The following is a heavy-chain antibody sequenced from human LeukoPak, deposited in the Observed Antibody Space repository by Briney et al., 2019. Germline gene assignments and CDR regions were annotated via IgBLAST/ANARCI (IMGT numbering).Heavy chain of an antibody. D-gene: IGHD6-19*01. Sequence: PGGSLRLSCAASGFTFSSYEMNWVRQAPGKGLEWVSYISSSGSTIYYADSVKGRFTISRDNAKNSLYLQMNSLRAEDTAVYYCASGDIAVAATMTPWGQGTLVTVSS. V-gene: IGHV3-48*03. J-gene: IGHJ5*02. CDR1: GFTFSSYE. CDR2: ISSSGSTI. CDR3: ASGDIAVAATMTP.